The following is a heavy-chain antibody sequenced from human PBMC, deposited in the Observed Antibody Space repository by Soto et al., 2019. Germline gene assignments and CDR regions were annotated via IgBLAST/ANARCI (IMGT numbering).Heavy chain of an antibody. V-gene: IGHV3-72*01. D-gene: IGHD5-12*01. CDR3: VSGYNYRWSPSFDY. CDR2: TRNKANSYTT. J-gene: IGHJ4*02. CDR1: GFTFSDHY. Sequence: PGGSLRLSCAASGFTFSDHYMDWVRQAPGKGLEWVGRTRNKANSYTTEYAASVKGRFTISRDDSKNSLYLQMNSLKTEDTAVYYCVSGYNYRWSPSFDYWGQGTLVTVSS.